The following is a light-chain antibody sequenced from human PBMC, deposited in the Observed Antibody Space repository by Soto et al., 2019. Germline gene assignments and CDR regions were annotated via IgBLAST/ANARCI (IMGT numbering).Light chain of an antibody. CDR3: GPFALSDTSEV. Sequence: QSALTQPRSVSGSPGQSVTISCTGTSSDVGGYDYVSWYQQHPGKAPRLMIYDVNERPSRVPDRFSGSKSGNTASLTISGLRAEDEADYYCGPFALSDTSEVCGPGTKVTVL. CDR1: SSDVGGYDY. V-gene: IGLV2-11*01. CDR2: DVN. J-gene: IGLJ1*01.